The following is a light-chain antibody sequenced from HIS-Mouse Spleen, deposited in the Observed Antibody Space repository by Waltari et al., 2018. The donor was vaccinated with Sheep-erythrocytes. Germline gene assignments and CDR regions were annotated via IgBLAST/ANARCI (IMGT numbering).Light chain of an antibody. CDR3: QAWDSSTVV. J-gene: IGLJ2*01. V-gene: IGLV3-1*01. Sequence: SYYLTHPPSFSVSPGQTASITCSGDKLGDKYACWYQQKPGQSPVLVIYQDSKRPSGIPERFSGSNSGNTATLTISGTQAMDEADYYCQAWDSSTVVFGGGTKLTVL. CDR1: KLGDKY. CDR2: QDS.